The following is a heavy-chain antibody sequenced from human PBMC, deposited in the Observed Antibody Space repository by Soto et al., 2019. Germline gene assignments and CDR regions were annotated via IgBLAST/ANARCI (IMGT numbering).Heavy chain of an antibody. CDR3: AKDTYYHDSSGYYIFDY. Sequence: TGGSLRLSCAASGFTFSSYGMHWVRQAPGKGLEWVVFIWYDGSNKYFAVSVKGRFTISRDNSKNMVYLQMNSLRAEDTAVYYCAKDTYYHDSSGYYIFDYWGQGTLVTVSS. J-gene: IGHJ4*02. CDR1: GFTFSSYG. D-gene: IGHD3-22*01. V-gene: IGHV3-30*02. CDR2: IWYDGSNK.